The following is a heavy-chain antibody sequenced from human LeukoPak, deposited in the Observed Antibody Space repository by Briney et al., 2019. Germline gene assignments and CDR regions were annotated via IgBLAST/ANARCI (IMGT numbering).Heavy chain of an antibody. CDR3: ARDPYYDFWSGYYRGFDP. Sequence: ASVKVSCKASGGTFSSYAISWVRQAPGQGLEWMGWISAYNGNTNYAQKLQGRVAMTTDTSTSTAYMELRSLRSDDTAVYYCARDPYYDFWSGYYRGFDPWGQGTLVTVSS. J-gene: IGHJ5*02. D-gene: IGHD3-3*01. CDR2: ISAYNGNT. CDR1: GGTFSSYA. V-gene: IGHV1-18*01.